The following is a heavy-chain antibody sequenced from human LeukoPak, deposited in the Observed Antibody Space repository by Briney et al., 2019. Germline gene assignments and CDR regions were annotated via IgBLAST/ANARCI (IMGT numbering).Heavy chain of an antibody. V-gene: IGHV4-59*01. D-gene: IGHD3-22*01. CDR2: IYYSGST. CDR3: AKDGINYYDISGYDI. CDR1: GGSISSYY. Sequence: SETLSLTCTVSGGSISSYYWSWIRQPPGKGLEWIGYIYYSGSTNYNPSLKSRVTISVDTSKNQFSLKLSSVTAADTAVYYCAKDGINYYDISGYDIWGQGTLVTVSS. J-gene: IGHJ4*02.